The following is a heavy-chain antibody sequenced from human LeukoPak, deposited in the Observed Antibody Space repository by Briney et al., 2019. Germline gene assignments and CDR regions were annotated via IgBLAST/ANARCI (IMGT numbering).Heavy chain of an antibody. CDR3: ARVGSSGHYYFDY. J-gene: IGHJ4*02. CDR2: IYYSGST. Sequence: SETLSLTCTVSAGSISSYYWSWIRQPPGKGLEWIGYIYYSGSTNYNPSLKSRVTISVDTSKNQFSLKLSSVTAADTAVYYCARVGSSGHYYFDYWGQGTLVTVSS. CDR1: AGSISSYY. D-gene: IGHD6-19*01. V-gene: IGHV4-59*01.